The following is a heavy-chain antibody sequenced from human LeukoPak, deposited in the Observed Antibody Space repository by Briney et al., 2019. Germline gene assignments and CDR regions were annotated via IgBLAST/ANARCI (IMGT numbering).Heavy chain of an antibody. D-gene: IGHD2-15*01. Sequence: GGSLRLSCAASGFTFSSYSMNWVRQAPGKGLEWVSSISSSSSYIYYADSVKGRFTISRDKSKNTLSLQMNSLRAEDTAVYYCAQQVGYCSSGSCYFTYWGQGTLVTVSS. CDR3: AQQVGYCSSGSCYFTY. V-gene: IGHV3-21*04. J-gene: IGHJ1*01. CDR1: GFTFSSYS. CDR2: ISSSSSYI.